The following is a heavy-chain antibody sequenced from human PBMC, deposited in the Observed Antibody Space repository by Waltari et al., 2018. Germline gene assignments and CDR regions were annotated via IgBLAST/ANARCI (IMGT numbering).Heavy chain of an antibody. Sequence: QVQLVQSGAEVKKPGASVKVSCQASGYTFTSYDINWVRQATGPGLEWMGWMNPNSGNTGYAQKFQGRVTMTRNTSISTAYMELSSLRSEDTAVYYCARARRYCSGGSCSYYFDYWGQGTLVTVSS. D-gene: IGHD2-15*01. V-gene: IGHV1-8*01. J-gene: IGHJ4*02. CDR1: GYTFTSYD. CDR2: MNPNSGNT. CDR3: ARARRYCSGGSCSYYFDY.